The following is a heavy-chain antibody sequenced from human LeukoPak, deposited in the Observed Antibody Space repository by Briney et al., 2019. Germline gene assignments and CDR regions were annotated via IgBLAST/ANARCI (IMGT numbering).Heavy chain of an antibody. J-gene: IGHJ4*02. Sequence: GSLRLSCAASGFTFSSYGMSWVRQPPGRGLECIGEIHHSGTTNYNPSLKSRVTISVDKSKNQFSLKLNSVTAADTAVYYCARAFLVGYSPEEYFFDYWGQGTLVTVSS. CDR1: GFTFSSYGM. CDR3: ARAFLVGYSPEEYFFDY. D-gene: IGHD2-15*01. V-gene: IGHV4-4*02. CDR2: IHHSGTT.